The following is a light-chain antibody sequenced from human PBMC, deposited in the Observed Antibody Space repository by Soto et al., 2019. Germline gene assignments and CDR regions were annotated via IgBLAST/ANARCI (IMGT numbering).Light chain of an antibody. CDR3: QQYGSSPYT. Sequence: EVVMTQSPATLSVSPGERVTLSCRASQSINAHLAWYQQKPGQAPRLLIHGASTRATGIPARFSGSGFGTDFTLTISRLEPEDFAVYYCQQYGSSPYTFGQGTKLEIK. CDR1: QSINAH. J-gene: IGKJ2*01. CDR2: GAS. V-gene: IGKV3-20*01.